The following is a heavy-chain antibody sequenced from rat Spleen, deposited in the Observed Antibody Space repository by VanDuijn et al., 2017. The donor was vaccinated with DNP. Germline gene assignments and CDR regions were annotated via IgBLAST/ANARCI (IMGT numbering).Heavy chain of an antibody. V-gene: IGHV5-31*01. CDR1: GFTFNNYW. CDR2: IATSGGST. J-gene: IGHJ4*01. CDR3: VRVNSGFLYYALDA. D-gene: IGHD4-4*01. Sequence: EVQLVESGGGSVQPGRSLKLSCVASGFTFNNYWMTWIRQVPGKGLEWVASIATSGGSTYYPDSVKGRFTISRDDAKNTLYLQMNSLRSEDTATYYCVRVNSGFLYYALDAWGQGTSVTVSS.